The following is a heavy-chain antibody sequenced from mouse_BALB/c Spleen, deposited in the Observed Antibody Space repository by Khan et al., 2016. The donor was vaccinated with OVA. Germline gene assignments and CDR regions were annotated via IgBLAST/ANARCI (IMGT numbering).Heavy chain of an antibody. CDR2: IWSDGST. D-gene: IGHD2-3*01. J-gene: IGHJ4*01. Sequence: VQLQESGPGLVAPSQSLSITCTVSGFSLTNYGVHWVRQPPGKGLEWLVVIWSDGSTNYNSVLKSRLSISKDNSKSQVFLKMNSLQTDDTAIYYCARLFDGYSSLYAMDYWGQGTSVTVSS. V-gene: IGHV2-6*02. CDR1: GFSLTNYG. CDR3: ARLFDGYSSLYAMDY.